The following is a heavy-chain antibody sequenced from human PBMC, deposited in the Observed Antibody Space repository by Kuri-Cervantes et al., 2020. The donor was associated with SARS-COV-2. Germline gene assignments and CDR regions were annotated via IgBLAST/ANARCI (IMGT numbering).Heavy chain of an antibody. CDR3: AKDRVGVQDF. CDR2: ISHDGKNK. CDR1: GFNFSRTD. V-gene: IGHV3-30*18. Sequence: GGSLRLSCAASGFNFSRTDMHWLRQAPGKGLEWVAVISHDGKNKKCIASGKGRFTISRDNSQNTLYLHMKSLRSEDTAMYYCAKDRVGVQDFWGQGTLVTVSS. D-gene: IGHD2-21*01. J-gene: IGHJ4*02.